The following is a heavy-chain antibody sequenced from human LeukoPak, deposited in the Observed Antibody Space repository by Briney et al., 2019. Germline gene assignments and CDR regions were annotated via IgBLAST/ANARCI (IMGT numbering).Heavy chain of an antibody. CDR3: AKDAYYYGSGSWNFDY. V-gene: IGHV3-23*01. CDR1: GFTFSSYA. CDR2: ISGSGGST. Sequence: GGSLRLSCAASGFTFSSYAMSWVRQAPGKGLELVSAISGSGGSTYYADSVKGRFTISRDNSKSTLYLQMNSLRAEDTAVYYCAKDAYYYGSGSWNFDYWGQGTLVTVSS. J-gene: IGHJ4*02. D-gene: IGHD3-10*01.